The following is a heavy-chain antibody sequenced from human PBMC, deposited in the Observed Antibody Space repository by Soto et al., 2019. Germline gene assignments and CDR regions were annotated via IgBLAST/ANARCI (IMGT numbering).Heavy chain of an antibody. CDR1: GDSITAYY. CDR2: IYHNGET. D-gene: IGHD3-10*01. CDR3: ARDKGGEFLKGSGMDV. J-gene: IGHJ6*02. V-gene: IGHV4-59*01. Sequence: QMQLQESGPGLVKPSETLSLICSVSGDSITAYYLSWLRQSPGKELEWIGYIYHNGETNYNPSLKSLVTISADTSKTQFSLRLSSVTAADTGVYYCARDKGGEFLKGSGMDVWGQGTTVIFSS.